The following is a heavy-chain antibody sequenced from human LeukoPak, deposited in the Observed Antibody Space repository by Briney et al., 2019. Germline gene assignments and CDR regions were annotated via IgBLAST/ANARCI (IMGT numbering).Heavy chain of an antibody. Sequence: SGTLSLTCAVYGGSFSGYYWSWIRQPPGKGLEWIGEINHSGSTNYNPSLKSRVTMSVDTSKNQFSLKVTSVTAADTAVYYCARGTDYCSRTSCYSDAFDIWGQGTMVTVSS. CDR1: GGSFSGYY. D-gene: IGHD2-2*02. V-gene: IGHV4-34*01. CDR3: ARGTDYCSRTSCYSDAFDI. CDR2: INHSGST. J-gene: IGHJ3*02.